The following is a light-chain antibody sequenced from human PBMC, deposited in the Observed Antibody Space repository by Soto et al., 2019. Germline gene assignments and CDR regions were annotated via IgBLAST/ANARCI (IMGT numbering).Light chain of an antibody. CDR2: GAS. CDR3: QQYANSHGT. J-gene: IGKJ1*01. CDR1: QSVSTNY. V-gene: IGKV3-20*01. Sequence: ENVMTQSPGTLSLSPGERATLSCRASQSVSTNYVAWYQQKPGQAPRLLIYGASSRASGIPDRFRGSGSGTDFTLTISRPEPEDFAVYYCQQYANSHGTFGQGTKVEMK.